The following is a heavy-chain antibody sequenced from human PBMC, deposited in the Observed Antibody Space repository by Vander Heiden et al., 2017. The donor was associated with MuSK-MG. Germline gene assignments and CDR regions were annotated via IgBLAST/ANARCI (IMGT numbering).Heavy chain of an antibody. CDR1: GFTFSHSA. CDR2: ISGAGDNT. Sequence: EVQVLESEGGLGQPGGSLRLSCAASGFTFSHSAMHWVRQAPGKGLEWVSGISGAGDNTYYADSVKGRFTVSRDNSKSTLYLQMNSLRVEDTAVYYCAKAQWLPTLGAMDIWGQGTTVTVS. V-gene: IGHV3-23*01. J-gene: IGHJ6*02. CDR3: AKAQWLPTLGAMDI. D-gene: IGHD6-19*01.